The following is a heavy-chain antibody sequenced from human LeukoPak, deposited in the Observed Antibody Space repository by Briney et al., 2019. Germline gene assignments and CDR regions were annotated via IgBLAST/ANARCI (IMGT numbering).Heavy chain of an antibody. CDR2: ISSSSSYI. CDR3: AKSHHVTAIDY. Sequence: GGSLRLSCAASGFTFSSYSMNWVRQAPGKGLEWVSSISSSSSYIYYADSVKGRFTISRDNAKDSLYLQMNSLRAEDTAVYYCAKSHHVTAIDYWGQGTLVTVSS. J-gene: IGHJ4*02. V-gene: IGHV3-21*04. D-gene: IGHD2-21*02. CDR1: GFTFSSYS.